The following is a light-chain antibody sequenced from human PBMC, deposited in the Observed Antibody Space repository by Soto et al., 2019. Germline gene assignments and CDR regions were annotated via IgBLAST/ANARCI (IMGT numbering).Light chain of an antibody. CDR2: DAS. Sequence: EIVLTQSPGTLSLSPGERATLSCRASQSVSSSYLAWYQQKPGLAPRLLIYDASSRATGIPDRFSGSGSGTDFTLTISRLEPEDFAVYYCQQYGSSPPITFGQGKRREIK. CDR1: QSVSSSY. CDR3: QQYGSSPPIT. V-gene: IGKV3D-20*01. J-gene: IGKJ5*01.